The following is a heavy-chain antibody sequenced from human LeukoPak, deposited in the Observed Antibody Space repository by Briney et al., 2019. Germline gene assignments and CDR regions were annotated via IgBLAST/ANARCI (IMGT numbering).Heavy chain of an antibody. D-gene: IGHD4-17*01. CDR2: GYHIGST. V-gene: IGHV4-38-2*02. Sequence: SETLSLTCTVSGYSISSGYYWGWIRPPPGKGLEWIGSGYHIGSTYFNPSLRSRVTILIDIFKNQFSLKMSSVTAADTAIYYCARVGDYGDYVNWFDPWGPGTLVTVSS. J-gene: IGHJ5*02. CDR3: ARVGDYGDYVNWFDP. CDR1: GYSISSGYY.